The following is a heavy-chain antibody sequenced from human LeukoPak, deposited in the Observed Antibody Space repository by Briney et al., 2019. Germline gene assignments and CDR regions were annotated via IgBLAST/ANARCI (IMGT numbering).Heavy chain of an antibody. CDR2: MNPNSGNT. CDR1: GYTFTSYD. CDR3: AREDRIAVAGDLLGY. Sequence: ASVKVSCKASGYTFTSYDINWVRQATGQGLEWMGWMNPNSGNTGYAQKFQGRVTMTRDTSISTAYMELSRLRSDDTAVYYCAREDRIAVAGDLLGYWGQGTLVTVSS. D-gene: IGHD6-19*01. V-gene: IGHV1-8*02. J-gene: IGHJ4*02.